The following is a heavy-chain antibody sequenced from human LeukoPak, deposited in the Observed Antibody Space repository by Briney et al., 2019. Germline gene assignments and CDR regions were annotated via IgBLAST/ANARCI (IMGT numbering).Heavy chain of an antibody. CDR2: IKQDGSEK. CDR3: AKGRGFLGAFDI. D-gene: IGHD3-3*01. CDR1: GFSFSSYW. Sequence: QPGGSLRLSCAAYGFSFSSYWMNWVRQAPGKGLEWVANIKQDGSEKYYVDSVKGRFTISRDNAKNSLYLQMNSLRAEDTAVYYCAKGRGFLGAFDIWGQGTMVTVSS. J-gene: IGHJ3*02. V-gene: IGHV3-7*03.